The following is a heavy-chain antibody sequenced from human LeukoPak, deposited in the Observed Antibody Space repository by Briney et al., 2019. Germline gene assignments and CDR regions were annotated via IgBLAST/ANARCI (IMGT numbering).Heavy chain of an antibody. J-gene: IGHJ5*02. Sequence: PGGSLRLSCAASGFTFSSYAMHWVRQAPGKGLEWVSYISSSGSTIYYADSVKGRFTISRDNAKNSLYLQMSSLRAEDTAVYYCARDSYDSSGYYSPRGFDPWGQGTLVTVSS. CDR2: ISSSGSTI. CDR1: GFTFSSYA. D-gene: IGHD3-22*01. V-gene: IGHV3-48*04. CDR3: ARDSYDSSGYYSPRGFDP.